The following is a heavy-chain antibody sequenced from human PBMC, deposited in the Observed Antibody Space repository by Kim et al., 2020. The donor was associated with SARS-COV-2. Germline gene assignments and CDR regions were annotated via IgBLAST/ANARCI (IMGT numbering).Heavy chain of an antibody. D-gene: IGHD3-10*01. CDR1: GGSVSSHY. Sequence: SETLSLTCTVSGGSVSSHYWSWIRQPPGKGLEWIGYISYSGGTNYNPSLKSRVTISVDTSKNQFSLKLSSVTAADTAVYYCARRSRGSGRFYEDWFDPWGQGTLVTVSS. CDR3: ARRSRGSGRFYEDWFDP. J-gene: IGHJ5*02. CDR2: ISYSGGT. V-gene: IGHV4-59*08.